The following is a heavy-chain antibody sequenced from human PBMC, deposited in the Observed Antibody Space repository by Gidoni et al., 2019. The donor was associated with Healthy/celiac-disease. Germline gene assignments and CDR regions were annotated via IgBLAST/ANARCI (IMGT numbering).Heavy chain of an antibody. CDR3: ARDLGGAFCISTICRGHGMDV. Sequence: EVQMVESGGGVVQHGGSLRLSCAASGYTFSSYWMHWVRQAPGKGLVWVSRSHSHWSSTSYAASVNGLFTISRDNAKNTLYLQMNRLIAEDTAVYYCARDLGGAFCISTICRGHGMDVWCQGTTVTVSS. J-gene: IGHJ6*02. CDR1: GYTFSSYW. CDR2: SHSHWSST. V-gene: IGHV3-74*01. D-gene: IGHD2-2*01.